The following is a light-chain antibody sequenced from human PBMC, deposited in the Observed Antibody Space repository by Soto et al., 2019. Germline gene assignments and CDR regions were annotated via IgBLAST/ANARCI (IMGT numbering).Light chain of an antibody. CDR3: LQDYDLPRT. V-gene: IGKV1-6*01. Sequence: IQMTQSPLSLSASVGDRVTITCRASRDIGNDLGWYQQKPGKAPKLLIFAASTLHSGVPLRFSGSGSGTVFTLTIHSLHPEDFGTYFCLQDYDLPRTLGQGTTV. CDR2: AAS. CDR1: RDIGND. J-gene: IGKJ1*01.